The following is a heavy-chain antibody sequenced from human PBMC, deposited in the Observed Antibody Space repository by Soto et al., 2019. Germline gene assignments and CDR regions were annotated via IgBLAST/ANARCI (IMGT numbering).Heavy chain of an antibody. CDR2: INHSGIT. D-gene: IGHD1-1*01. V-gene: IGHV4-34*01. CDR3: VRGPYNYNSRYFDY. Sequence: SETLSLTCTVSGGSFSGYFWTWIRQPPGKGLEWLAEINHSGITNYNPSVESRVSMPVDTSKNQFSLRLYSVTAADTAVYYCVRGPYNYNSRYFDYWGQGTLVTVSS. CDR1: GGSFSGYF. J-gene: IGHJ4*02.